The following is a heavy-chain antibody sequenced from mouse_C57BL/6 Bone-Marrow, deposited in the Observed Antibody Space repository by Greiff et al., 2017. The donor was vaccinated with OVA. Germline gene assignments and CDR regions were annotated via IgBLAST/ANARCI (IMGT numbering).Heavy chain of an antibody. V-gene: IGHV5-4*01. CDR1: GFTFSSYA. J-gene: IGHJ1*03. CDR2: ISDGGSYT. CDR3: ARALYYYGSSNFDV. Sequence: EVQLVESGGGLVKPGGSLKLSCAASGFTFSSYAMSWVRQTPEKRLEWVATISDGGSYTYYPDNVKGRFTISRDNAKNNLYLQMSHLKSEDTAMYYCARALYYYGSSNFDVWGTGTTVTVSS. D-gene: IGHD1-1*01.